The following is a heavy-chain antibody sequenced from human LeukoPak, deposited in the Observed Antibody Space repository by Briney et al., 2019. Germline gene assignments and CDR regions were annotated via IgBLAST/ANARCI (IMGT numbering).Heavy chain of an antibody. J-gene: IGHJ5*02. V-gene: IGHV3-21*01. CDR2: ISSSSSYI. CDR3: AREGGGRDGYNHGRGLPSPPA. CDR1: GFTFSSYS. D-gene: IGHD5-24*01. Sequence: GGSLRLSCAASGFTFSSYSMNWVRQAPGKGLEWVSSISSSSSYIYYADSVKGRFTISRDNAKNSLYLQMNSLRAENTAVYYCAREGGGRDGYNHGRGLPSPPAWGQGTLVTVSS.